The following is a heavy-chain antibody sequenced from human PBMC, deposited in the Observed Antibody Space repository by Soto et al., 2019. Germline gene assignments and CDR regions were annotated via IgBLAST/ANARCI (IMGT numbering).Heavy chain of an antibody. Sequence: GGSLRLSCAASGFTFSSYGMSWVRQAPGKGLEWVSTISGSGGTTYYADSVKGRFTISRDNSKNTLYLQTNSLRAEDTAVYFCARDHDWNGGGWFDPWGQGTLVTVSS. CDR2: ISGSGGTT. V-gene: IGHV3-23*01. D-gene: IGHD1-1*01. CDR3: ARDHDWNGGGWFDP. J-gene: IGHJ5*02. CDR1: GFTFSSYG.